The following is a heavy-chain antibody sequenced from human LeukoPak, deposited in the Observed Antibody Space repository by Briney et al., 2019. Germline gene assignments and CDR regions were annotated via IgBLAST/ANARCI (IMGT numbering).Heavy chain of an antibody. CDR3: AAGINLFDY. Sequence: GASVKVSCKASGFTFTSSAMQWVRRARGQRLEWVGWIVVGSGNTNYAQKFQERVTITRDMSTSTAYVELSSLRSEDTAVYYCAAGINLFDYWGQGTLVTVSS. D-gene: IGHD1-14*01. CDR1: GFTFTSSA. V-gene: IGHV1-58*02. J-gene: IGHJ4*02. CDR2: IVVGSGNT.